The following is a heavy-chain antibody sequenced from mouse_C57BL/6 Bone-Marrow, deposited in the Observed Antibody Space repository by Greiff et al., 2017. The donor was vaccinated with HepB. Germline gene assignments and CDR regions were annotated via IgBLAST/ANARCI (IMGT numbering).Heavy chain of an antibody. CDR2: IDPENGDT. Sequence: VQLKQSGAELVRPGASVKLSCTASGFNIKDDYMHWVKQRPEQGLEWIGWIDPENGDTEYASKFQGKAPITADTSSNTAYLQLSSLTSEDTAVYYCTRYYGNSWFAYWGQGTLVTVSA. J-gene: IGHJ3*01. CDR1: GFNIKDDY. CDR3: TRYYGNSWFAY. V-gene: IGHV14-4*01. D-gene: IGHD2-1*01.